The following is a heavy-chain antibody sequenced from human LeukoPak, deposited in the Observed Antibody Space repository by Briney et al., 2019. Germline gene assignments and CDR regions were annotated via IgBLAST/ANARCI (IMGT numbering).Heavy chain of an antibody. CDR3: ASERITMIEEVYFDY. CDR2: ISYDGSNK. Sequence: GSLRLSLAASGFTFSSYAMHWVRQASGQGLEWVAVISYDGSNKYYADSVKGRFTISRDNSKNTLYLQMNSLRAEDTAVYYCASERITMIEEVYFDYWGQGTLVTVSS. V-gene: IGHV3-30-3*01. D-gene: IGHD3-22*01. CDR1: GFTFSSYA. J-gene: IGHJ4*02.